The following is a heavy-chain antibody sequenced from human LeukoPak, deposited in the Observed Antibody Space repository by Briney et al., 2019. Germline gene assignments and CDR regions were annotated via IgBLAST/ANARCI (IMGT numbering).Heavy chain of an antibody. D-gene: IGHD6-13*01. CDR1: GVSISSYY. Sequence: SETLSFTGTVSGVSISSYYWSWIRQPPGKGLEWIGYIYYSGSTNYNPSLKSRVTISVDTSKNQFSLKLSSVTAADTAVYYCARSTFSSNWNLWGQGTLVTVSS. CDR2: IYYSGST. CDR3: ARSTFSSNWNL. J-gene: IGHJ4*02. V-gene: IGHV4-59*08.